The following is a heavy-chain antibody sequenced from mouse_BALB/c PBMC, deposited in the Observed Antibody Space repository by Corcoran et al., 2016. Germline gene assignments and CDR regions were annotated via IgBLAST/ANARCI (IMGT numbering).Heavy chain of an antibody. J-gene: IGHJ2*01. Sequence: QVQLQQSGAELMKPGASVKISCKATGYTFSSYWIEWVKQRPGHGLEWIGEILPGSGSTNYNEKFKGKATFTADTSSNTAYMQLSSLTSEDSAVYDCARKDSSGYRDYWGQGTTLTVSS. CDR2: ILPGSGST. CDR3: ARKDSSGYRDY. CDR1: GYTFSSYW. D-gene: IGHD3-2*01. V-gene: IGHV1-9*01.